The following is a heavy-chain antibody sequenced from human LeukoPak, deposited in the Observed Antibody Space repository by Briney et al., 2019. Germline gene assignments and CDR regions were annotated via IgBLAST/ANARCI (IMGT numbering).Heavy chain of an antibody. D-gene: IGHD5-18*01. CDR2: IYHSGST. Sequence: SETLSLTCAVSGYSISSGYYWGWIRQPPGKGLEWIGSIYHSGSTYYNPSLKSRVTISVDTSKNQFSLKLSSVTAADTAVYYCARDSYGSDYWGQGTLVTVSS. J-gene: IGHJ4*02. CDR1: GYSISSGYY. V-gene: IGHV4-38-2*01. CDR3: ARDSYGSDY.